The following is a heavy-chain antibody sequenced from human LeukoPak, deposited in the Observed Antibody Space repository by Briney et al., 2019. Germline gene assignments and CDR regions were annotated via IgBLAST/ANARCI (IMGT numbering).Heavy chain of an antibody. J-gene: IGHJ6*03. CDR1: GGSISSSTYY. V-gene: IGHV4-39*07. CDR2: INHSGST. Sequence: SETLSLTCTGSGGSISSSTYYWGWIRQPPGKGLEWIGEINHSGSTNYNPSLKSRVTISVDTSKNQFSLKLSSVTAADTAVYYCARRTYYYGSGSYYSPVYYYYYMDVWGKGTTVTVSS. D-gene: IGHD3-10*01. CDR3: ARRTYYYGSGSYYSPVYYYYYMDV.